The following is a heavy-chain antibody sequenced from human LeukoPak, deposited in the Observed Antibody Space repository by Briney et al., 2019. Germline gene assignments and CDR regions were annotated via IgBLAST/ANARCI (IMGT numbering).Heavy chain of an antibody. Sequence: SQTLSLTCTVSGGSISSGGYYWSWIPQHPGKGLEWIGYIYYSGSTYYNPSLKSRVTITVDTSKNQFSLKLSSVTAADTAVYYCAREVRGSTSCYLFPWGQGTLVTVSS. CDR3: AREVRGSTSCYLFP. J-gene: IGHJ5*02. CDR2: IYYSGST. D-gene: IGHD2-2*01. V-gene: IGHV4-31*03. CDR1: GGSISSGGYY.